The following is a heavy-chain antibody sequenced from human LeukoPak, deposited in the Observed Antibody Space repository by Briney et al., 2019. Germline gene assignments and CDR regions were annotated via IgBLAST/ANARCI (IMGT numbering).Heavy chain of an antibody. V-gene: IGHV4-39*01. CDR3: ARLTYYDPRGDP. CDR2: IYYSGST. J-gene: IGHJ5*02. CDR1: GGSISSSSYY. D-gene: IGHD3-3*01. Sequence: SETLSLTCTVSGGSISSSSYYWGWIRQPPGKGLEWIGNIYYSGSTYSNPSLKSRLTISVDTSKNQFSLKLSSVTAADTAVHYCARLTYYDPRGDPWGQGTLVTVSS.